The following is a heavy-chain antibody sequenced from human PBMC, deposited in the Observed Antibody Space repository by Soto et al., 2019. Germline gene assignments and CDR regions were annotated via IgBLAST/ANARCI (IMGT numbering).Heavy chain of an antibody. CDR2: ISGSGGST. J-gene: IGHJ4*02. CDR3: AKGDYYGSGSSYYFDY. CDR1: GFTFSSYA. Sequence: EVQLLESGGGLVQPGGSLRLSCAASGFTFSSYAMSWVRQAPGKGLEWVSAISGSGGSTYYADSVKGRFTISRDNSKYTLYLQMNSLRAEDTAVYYCAKGDYYGSGSSYYFDYWGQGTLVTVSS. D-gene: IGHD3-10*01. V-gene: IGHV3-23*01.